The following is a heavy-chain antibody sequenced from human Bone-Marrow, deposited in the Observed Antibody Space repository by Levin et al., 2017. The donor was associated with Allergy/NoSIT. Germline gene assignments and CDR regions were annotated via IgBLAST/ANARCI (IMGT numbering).Heavy chain of an antibody. CDR1: GGSVSSDSHY. D-gene: IGHD2/OR15-2a*01. V-gene: IGHV4-61*01. Sequence: SQTLSLTCSVSGGSVSSDSHYWSWIRQPRGKGLEWIGYMYSSGTTTYDPSLKSRVTISVDTSKNQFSLQLSSVTAADTAVYYCARGGISVRTLHYDAVDVWGQGTAVTVSS. CDR3: ARGGISVRTLHYDAVDV. CDR2: MYSSGTT. J-gene: IGHJ6*02.